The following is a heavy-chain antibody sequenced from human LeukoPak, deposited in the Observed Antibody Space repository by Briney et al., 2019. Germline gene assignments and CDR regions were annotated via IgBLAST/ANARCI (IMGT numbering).Heavy chain of an antibody. J-gene: IGHJ2*01. D-gene: IGHD3-9*01. CDR2: IIPILDIA. CDR3: AREPIVYYDILTVTLVWYFDL. V-gene: IGHV1-69*04. CDR1: GGTFSSYP. Sequence: ASVKVSCKASGGTFSSYPIDWVRQAPGQGLEWMGRIIPILDIADYAQKFQGRVTITADKSASTAYMELSSLRSEDTAVYYCAREPIVYYDILTVTLVWYFDLWGRGTLVTVSS.